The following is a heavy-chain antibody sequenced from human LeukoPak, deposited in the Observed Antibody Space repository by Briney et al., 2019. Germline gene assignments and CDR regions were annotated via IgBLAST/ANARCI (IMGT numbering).Heavy chain of an antibody. CDR1: GYTFTGYY. J-gene: IGHJ6*03. V-gene: IGHV1-2*02. CDR3: ARSRLGYCSGGSCYHYYYYYMDV. CDR2: INPNSGGT. D-gene: IGHD2-15*01. Sequence: ASVKVSCKASGYTFTGYYMHWVRQAPGQGLEWMGWINPNSGGTNYAQKFQGRVTMTRDTSISTAYMGLSRLRSDDTAVYYCARSRLGYCSGGSCYHYYYYYMDVWGKGTTVTVSS.